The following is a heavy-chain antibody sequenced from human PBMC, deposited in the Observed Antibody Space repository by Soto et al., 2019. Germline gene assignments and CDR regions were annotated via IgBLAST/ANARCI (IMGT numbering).Heavy chain of an antibody. CDR1: GYTFTSYG. Sequence: QVQLVQSGAEVKKPGASVKVSCKASGYTFTSYGISWVRQAPGQGLEWMGWIRAYNGNTNYAQKLQGRVTMTTDTSTSTAYMELRSLRSDDTALYYCARVSLRGSGSYPPSWPDYYGMDVWGQGTTVTVSS. J-gene: IGHJ6*02. D-gene: IGHD3-10*01. CDR2: IRAYNGNT. V-gene: IGHV1-18*01. CDR3: ARVSLRGSGSYPPSWPDYYGMDV.